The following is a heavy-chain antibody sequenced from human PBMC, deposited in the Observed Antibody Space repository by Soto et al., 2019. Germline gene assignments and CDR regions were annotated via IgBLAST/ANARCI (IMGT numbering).Heavy chain of an antibody. CDR3: VHPRSTVQIPPT. D-gene: IGHD4-17*01. Sequence: GGSLRLSCSASGFTFSMFSMHWVRQAPGKGLEYVSGISSNGDSTYYADPVKGRFTISRDNSKNTLYLQMSSLRAVDTAVYYCVHPRSTVQIPPTWGQGTLVTVSS. CDR2: ISSNGDST. CDR1: GFTFSMFS. J-gene: IGHJ5*02. V-gene: IGHV3-64D*06.